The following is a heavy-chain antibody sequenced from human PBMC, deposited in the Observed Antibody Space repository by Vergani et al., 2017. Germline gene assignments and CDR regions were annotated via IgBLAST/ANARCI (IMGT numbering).Heavy chain of an antibody. J-gene: IGHJ5*02. V-gene: IGHV4-39*01. CDR1: GGSISSSSYY. D-gene: IGHD3-3*01. Sequence: QLQLQESGPGLVKPSETLSLTCTVSGGSISSSSYYWGWIRQPPGKGLEWIGIIYYSGSTYYNPSLKSRVTRSVDTSKNQFSLKLSAVTAADTAVYYCSGRKDDFWSGYYPVDNGFDPWGQGTLVTVSS. CDR3: SGRKDDFWSGYYPVDNGFDP. CDR2: IYYSGST.